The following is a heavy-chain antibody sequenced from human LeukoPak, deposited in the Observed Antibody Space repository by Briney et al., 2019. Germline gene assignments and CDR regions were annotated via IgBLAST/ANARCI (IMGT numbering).Heavy chain of an antibody. CDR3: ARDSGYYDFWSGYFLSATPGGGFDP. D-gene: IGHD3-3*01. J-gene: IGHJ5*02. CDR2: INHSGST. Sequence: SETLSLTCTVSGYSTSSGYYWGWIRQPPGKGLEWIGEINHSGSTNYNPSLKSRVTISVDTSKNQFSLKLSSVTAADTAVYYCARDSGYYDFWSGYFLSATPGGGFDPWGQGTLVTVSS. V-gene: IGHV4-38-2*02. CDR1: GYSTSSGYY.